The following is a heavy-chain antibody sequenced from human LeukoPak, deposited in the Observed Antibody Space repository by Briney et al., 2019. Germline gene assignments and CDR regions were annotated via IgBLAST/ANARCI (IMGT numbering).Heavy chain of an antibody. D-gene: IGHD4-17*01. Sequence: PGGSLRLSCAASGFTVGSNYMIWVRQAPGKGLEWVSLIYSSGSTYYADSVRGRFTISRDNSKNTLFLQMNNLRAEDTAVYYCARADYGAYGRYYSYYMDVWGKGTTVTISS. V-gene: IGHV3-66*01. CDR3: ARADYGAYGRYYSYYMDV. J-gene: IGHJ6*03. CDR2: IYSSGST. CDR1: GFTVGSNY.